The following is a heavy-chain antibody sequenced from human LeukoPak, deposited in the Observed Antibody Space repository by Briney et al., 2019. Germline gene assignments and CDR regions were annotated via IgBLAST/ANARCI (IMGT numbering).Heavy chain of an antibody. J-gene: IGHJ6*03. D-gene: IGHD2-2*02. CDR1: GFTFSTYA. Sequence: GGSLRLSCAASGFTFSTYAMSWVRQAAGKGLEWVSLISGSGGGTYYADSVKGRFTISRDNSKNTLYLQLNSLRVEDTAVYYCARVLLYCSSTSCYTDRYYYMDVWGKGTTVTVSS. CDR2: ISGSGGGT. V-gene: IGHV3-23*01. CDR3: ARVLLYCSSTSCYTDRYYYMDV.